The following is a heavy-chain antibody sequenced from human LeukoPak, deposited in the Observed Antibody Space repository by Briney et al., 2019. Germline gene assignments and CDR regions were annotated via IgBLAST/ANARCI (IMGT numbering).Heavy chain of an antibody. CDR2: ISYDGSNK. Sequence: PGGSLRLSCAASGFTFSSYAMHWVRQAPGKGLEWVAVISYDGSNKYYADSVKGRFTISRDNSKNTLYLQMNSLRAEDTAVYYCARVPFDDSGGYLAPGYFQHWGQGTLVTVSS. CDR3: ARVPFDDSGGYLAPGYFQH. CDR1: GFTFSSYA. D-gene: IGHD3-22*01. V-gene: IGHV3-30-3*01. J-gene: IGHJ1*01.